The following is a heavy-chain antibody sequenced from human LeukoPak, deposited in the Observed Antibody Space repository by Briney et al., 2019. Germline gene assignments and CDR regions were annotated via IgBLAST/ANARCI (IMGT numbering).Heavy chain of an antibody. J-gene: IGHJ4*02. Sequence: GGSPRLSCAASGLTFSNSWMGWVRPDPGKGLEWVANIRQDGSDTYYMETVKGRFTISRDNANSSLYLKMNSLRAEDTAVYYCARDLFLSGIPAAGVFDYWGQGTLVTVSS. CDR3: ARDLFLSGIPAAGVFDY. D-gene: IGHD6-25*01. CDR2: IRQDGSDT. V-gene: IGHV3-7*01. CDR1: GLTFSNSW.